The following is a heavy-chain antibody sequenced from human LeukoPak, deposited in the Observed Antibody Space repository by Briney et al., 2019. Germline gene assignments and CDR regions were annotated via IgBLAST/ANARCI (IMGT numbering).Heavy chain of an antibody. CDR1: GFTFSSYA. CDR2: ISYDGSNK. D-gene: IGHD1-14*01. Sequence: GRSLRLSCAASGFTFSSYAMHWVRQAPGKGLEWVAVISYDGSNKYYADSVKGRFTISRDNSKNTLYLQMNSLRAEDTAVYYCAREETGNPGGYWGRGTLVTVSS. V-gene: IGHV3-30-3*01. CDR3: AREETGNPGGY. J-gene: IGHJ4*02.